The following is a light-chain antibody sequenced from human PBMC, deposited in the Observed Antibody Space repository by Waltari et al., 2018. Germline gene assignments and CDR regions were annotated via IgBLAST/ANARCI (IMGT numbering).Light chain of an antibody. Sequence: DIQMTQSPSSLSASVGDTVTITCRASQGIGNYLNWFQQKTGKAPKLLIYAATTLQSGVPSRFIGSGSGTEFTLTINCLQPEDFATYYCLQHNSYPLTFGGGTKVEIK. CDR1: QGIGNY. J-gene: IGKJ4*01. CDR3: LQHNSYPLT. V-gene: IGKV1-17*01. CDR2: AAT.